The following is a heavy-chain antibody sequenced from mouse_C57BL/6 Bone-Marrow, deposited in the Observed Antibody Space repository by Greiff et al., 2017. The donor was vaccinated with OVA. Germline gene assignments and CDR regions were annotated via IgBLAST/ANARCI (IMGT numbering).Heavy chain of an antibody. Sequence: VQLKESGPVLVKPGPSVKISCKASGFTFTDYYMHWVKQSHGKSLEWIGLVYPYNGGTSYNQKFKGKATLTVDTSSSTAYMELNSLTSEDSAVYYCAREGEYYGSIYWYFDVGGTGTTVTVST. CDR3: AREGEYYGSIYWYFDV. D-gene: IGHD1-1*01. V-gene: IGHV1-36*01. CDR1: GFTFTDYY. J-gene: IGHJ1*03. CDR2: VYPYNGGT.